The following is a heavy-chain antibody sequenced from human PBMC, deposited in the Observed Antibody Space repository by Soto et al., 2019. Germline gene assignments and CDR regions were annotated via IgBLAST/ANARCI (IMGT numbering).Heavy chain of an antibody. D-gene: IGHD2-21*02. J-gene: IGHJ4*02. CDR2: ISGSGGIT. CDR3: TTYRCGGDCYPYYFDY. V-gene: IGHV3-23*01. CDR1: EFMFSNYA. Sequence: PGGSLRLSCAASEFMFSNYAMNWVRQAPGKGLEWVSAISGSGGITYYADSVKGRFTISRDNSKNTLYLQMNSLKTEDTAVYYCTTYRCGGDCYPYYFDYWGQGTLVTVSS.